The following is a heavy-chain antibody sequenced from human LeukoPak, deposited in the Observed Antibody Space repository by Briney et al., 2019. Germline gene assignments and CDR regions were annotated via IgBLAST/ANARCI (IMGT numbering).Heavy chain of an antibody. J-gene: IGHJ3*02. D-gene: IGHD5/OR15-5a*01. CDR3: ARSQGTITDSVPLDI. V-gene: IGHV3-48*03. Sequence: PGGSLRLSCAASGFTFSSYEMNWVRQAPGKGLEWVSFISSSGSTMYYADSVKGRFTISRDNAKNSLYLQMNSLRAEDTAVYYCARSQGTITDSVPLDIWGQGTMVTVSS. CDR2: ISSSGSTM. CDR1: GFTFSSYE.